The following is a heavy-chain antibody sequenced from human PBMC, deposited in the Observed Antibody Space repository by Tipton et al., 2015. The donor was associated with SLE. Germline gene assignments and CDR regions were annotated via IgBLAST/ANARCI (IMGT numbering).Heavy chain of an antibody. Sequence: GSLRLSCAASGFTFSSFAMSWVRQAPGKGLEWVSVIYSGGSTYYADSVKGRFTISRDNSKNTLYLQMNSLRAEDTAVYCCAKISYWGQGSLVTVSS. J-gene: IGHJ4*02. CDR3: AKISY. CDR1: GFTFSSFA. CDR2: IYSGGST. V-gene: IGHV3-23*03.